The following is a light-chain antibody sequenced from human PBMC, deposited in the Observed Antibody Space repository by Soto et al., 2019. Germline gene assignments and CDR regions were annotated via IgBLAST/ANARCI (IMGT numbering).Light chain of an antibody. J-gene: IGKJ2*01. CDR1: QSINSE. Sequence: EIVMTQSPATLSLSPGERAALSCRASQSINSELAWYQQKPGQPPRLLIYGASTRATGVPARFTGSESGSEFTLTISVLQSEDFAVYYCQQGHNWPLTSGQGTRLEI. V-gene: IGKV3-15*01. CDR3: QQGHNWPLT. CDR2: GAS.